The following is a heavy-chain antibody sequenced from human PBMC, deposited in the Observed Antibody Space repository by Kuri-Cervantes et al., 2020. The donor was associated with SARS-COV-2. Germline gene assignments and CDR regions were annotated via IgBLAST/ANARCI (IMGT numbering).Heavy chain of an antibody. Sequence: SVKVSCKASGDTFSSYAISWVRQAPGQGLEWMGGIIPISGTANYAQKFQGRVTITADKSTSTAYKELSSLRSEDTAVYYCARDRDDFWSGYRVNYYYYGMDVWGQGTTVTVSS. J-gene: IGHJ6*02. V-gene: IGHV1-69*06. CDR2: IIPISGTA. CDR1: GDTFSSYA. CDR3: ARDRDDFWSGYRVNYYYYGMDV. D-gene: IGHD3-3*01.